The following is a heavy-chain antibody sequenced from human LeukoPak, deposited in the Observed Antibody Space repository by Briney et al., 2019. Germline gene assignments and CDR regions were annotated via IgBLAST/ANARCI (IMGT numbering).Heavy chain of an antibody. J-gene: IGHJ4*02. CDR2: ISGSGGST. CDR3: ARERYCGGDCFYFDY. CDR1: GFTFSSYA. D-gene: IGHD2-21*02. V-gene: IGHV3-23*01. Sequence: GGSLRLSCAASGFTFSSYAMSWVRQAPGKGLEWVSAISGSGGSTYYADSVKGRFTISRDNSKNTLYLQMNSLRAEDTAVYYCARERYCGGDCFYFDYWGQGTLVTVSS.